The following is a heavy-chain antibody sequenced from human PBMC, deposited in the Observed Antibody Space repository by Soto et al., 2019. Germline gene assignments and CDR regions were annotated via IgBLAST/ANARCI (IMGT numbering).Heavy chain of an antibody. Sequence: QVQLVESGGGVVQPGRSLRLSCAASGFTFSSYGMHWVRQAPGKGLEWVTLISSDGNKKYYGDSVQGRFTISRDNSKNTLYLEMDSLRPADTAIYYCAKDQRGSNYGYFQYWGQGTLVTVSS. D-gene: IGHD4-4*01. CDR3: AKDQRGSNYGYFQY. J-gene: IGHJ1*01. CDR2: ISSDGNKK. CDR1: GFTFSSYG. V-gene: IGHV3-30*18.